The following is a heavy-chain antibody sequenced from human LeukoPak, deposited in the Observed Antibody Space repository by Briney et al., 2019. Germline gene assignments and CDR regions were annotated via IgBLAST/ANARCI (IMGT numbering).Heavy chain of an antibody. CDR3: ARAEGGDRAVAAPYYYYYMDV. CDR1: GFTFSSYW. Sequence: PGGSLRLSCAASGFTFSSYWMSWVRQAPGKGLEWVANIKQDGSEKYYVDSVKGRFTISRDNAKNSLYLQMNSLRAEDTAVYYCARAEGGDRAVAAPYYYYYMDVWGKGTTVTISS. CDR2: IKQDGSEK. D-gene: IGHD6-19*01. V-gene: IGHV3-7*01. J-gene: IGHJ6*03.